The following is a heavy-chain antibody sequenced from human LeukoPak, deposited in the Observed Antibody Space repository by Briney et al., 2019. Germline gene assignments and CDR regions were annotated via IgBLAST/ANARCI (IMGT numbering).Heavy chain of an antibody. CDR2: INPSSDST. CDR3: AINEIYCDSTYCSSTSVHY. D-gene: IGHD2-2*01. CDR1: GYTFTSYY. V-gene: IGHV1-46*01. J-gene: IGHJ4*02. Sequence: EASVKVSCKASGYTFTSYYIHWVRQAPGPGLEWMGMINPSSDSTTYAQKFQGRVTMTRDSSTSTVYMELSSLRSEDTAVYYCAINEIYCDSTYCSSTSVHYWGQGTLVTVSS.